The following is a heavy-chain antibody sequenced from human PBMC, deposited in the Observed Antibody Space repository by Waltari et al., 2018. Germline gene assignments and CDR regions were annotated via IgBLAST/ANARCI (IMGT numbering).Heavy chain of an antibody. V-gene: IGHV1-69*12. J-gene: IGHJ4*02. CDR2: IIPIFCTA. D-gene: IGHD2-2*01. CDR3: AREGVGYCSSTSCGGFDY. Sequence: QVQLVQSGAEVKKPGSSVKVSCKASGGTFSSYAISWVRQAPGQGLEWMGGIIPIFCTANYAQKFQGRVTITADESTSTAYMELSSLRSEDTAVYYCAREGVGYCSSTSCGGFDYWGQGTLVTVSS. CDR1: GGTFSSYA.